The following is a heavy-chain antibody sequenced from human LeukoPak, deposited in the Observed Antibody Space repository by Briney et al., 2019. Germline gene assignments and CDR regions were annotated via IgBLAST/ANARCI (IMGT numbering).Heavy chain of an antibody. CDR3: VRDVGAAPGLDAFYI. J-gene: IGHJ3*02. CDR1: GFTFSRYW. V-gene: IGHV3-7*01. CDR2: IKQDGREK. D-gene: IGHD6-13*01. Sequence: GGSLRLSCAASGFTFSRYWMSWVRQAPGKGLEWVANIKQDGREKYYVDSVKGRFTISRDNAKNSLFLQMNSLRAEDTAVYYCVRDVGAAPGLDAFYIWGQGTMVTVSS.